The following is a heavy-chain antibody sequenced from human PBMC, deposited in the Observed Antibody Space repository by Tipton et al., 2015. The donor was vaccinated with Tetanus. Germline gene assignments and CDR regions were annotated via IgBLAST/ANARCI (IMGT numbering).Heavy chain of an antibody. D-gene: IGHD3/OR15-3a*01. V-gene: IGHV1-18*01. CDR2: ISPFNENV. CDR1: GYTFKHYG. CDR3: GGGGGLGPHEYLEH. Sequence: QLVQSGAEVKKPGASVKVSCKASGYTFKHYGVNWVRQAPGQGLEWMGWISPFNENVNYAEKFRGRLTMTTDRSTATVYMGLRSLKSDGPAIYYCGGGGGLGPHEYLEHWGQGTLVTVS. J-gene: IGHJ5*02.